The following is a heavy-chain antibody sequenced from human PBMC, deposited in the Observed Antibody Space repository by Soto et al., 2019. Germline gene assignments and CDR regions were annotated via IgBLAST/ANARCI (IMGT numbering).Heavy chain of an antibody. D-gene: IGHD1-26*01. CDR1: GFTFSNYG. J-gene: IGHJ6*02. Sequence: QVQLVESGGGVVQPGRSLRLSCAASGFTFSNYGMHWVRQAPGKGLEWVAIIWHDGNNKYYADSVRGRFIISRDNSKNRLYLQMNSLRAEDTAVYYCASDLVGASDSYGLDVWGQGTPVTVS. CDR3: ASDLVGASDSYGLDV. CDR2: IWHDGNNK. V-gene: IGHV3-33*01.